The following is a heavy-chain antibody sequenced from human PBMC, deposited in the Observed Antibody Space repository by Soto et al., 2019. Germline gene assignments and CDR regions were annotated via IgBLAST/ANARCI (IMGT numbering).Heavy chain of an antibody. CDR1: GGSFSGYY. CDR3: ARGRHTSMCYFDY. CDR2: INHSGST. V-gene: IGHV4-34*01. Sequence: QVQLQQWGAGLLKPSETLSLTCAVYGGSFSGYYWSWIRQPPGKGLEWIGEINHSGSTNYNPSLKSRVTISVDTSKNQFSLTMSSVTVADTAVYYCARGRHTSMCYFDYWGQGTLVTVSS. J-gene: IGHJ4*02. D-gene: IGHD2-2*02.